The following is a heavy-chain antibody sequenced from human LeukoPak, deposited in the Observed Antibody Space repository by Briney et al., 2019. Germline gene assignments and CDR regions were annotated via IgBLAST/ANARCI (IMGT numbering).Heavy chain of an antibody. CDR2: ISYDGSNK. Sequence: EAGGSLRLSCAASGFTFSSYGMHWVRQAPGKGLEWVAVISYDGSNKYYADSVKGRFTISRDNSKNTLYLQMNSLRAEDTAIYYCANFKAIWGQGTLVTVSS. J-gene: IGHJ4*02. CDR1: GFTFSSYG. D-gene: IGHD2-2*01. CDR3: ANFKAI. V-gene: IGHV3-30*18.